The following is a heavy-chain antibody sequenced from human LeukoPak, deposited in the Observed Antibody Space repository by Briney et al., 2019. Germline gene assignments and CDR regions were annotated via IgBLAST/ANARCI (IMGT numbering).Heavy chain of an antibody. CDR1: GGSFSGYY. Sequence: SETLSLTCAVYGGSFSGYYWSWIRQPPGKGLEWIGEINHSGSTNYNPSLKSRVTISVDTSKNQFSLKLSSVTAADTAVYYCARFMSRYVWGSYRLHLYFFDYWGQGTLVTVSS. D-gene: IGHD3-16*02. CDR2: INHSGST. J-gene: IGHJ4*02. V-gene: IGHV4-34*01. CDR3: ARFMSRYVWGSYRLHLYFFDY.